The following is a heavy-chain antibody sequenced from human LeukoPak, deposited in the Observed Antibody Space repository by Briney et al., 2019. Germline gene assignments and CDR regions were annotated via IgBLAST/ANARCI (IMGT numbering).Heavy chain of an antibody. Sequence: PGGSLRLSCAASGFTFSSYAMSWVRQAPGKGLEWVSTISGSGGSTYYADSVKGRFTISRDNSKNTLYLQMNSLRAEDTAVYYCAKGFYYPSYYFDYWGQGTLVTVSS. CDR1: GFTFSSYA. CDR2: ISGSGGST. D-gene: IGHD3-10*01. V-gene: IGHV3-23*01. J-gene: IGHJ4*02. CDR3: AKGFYYPSYYFDY.